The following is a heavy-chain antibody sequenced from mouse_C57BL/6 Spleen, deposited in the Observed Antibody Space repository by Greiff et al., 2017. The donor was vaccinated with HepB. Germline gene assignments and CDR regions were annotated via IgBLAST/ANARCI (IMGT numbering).Heavy chain of an antibody. J-gene: IGHJ1*03. V-gene: IGHV5-4*03. CDR1: GFTFSSYA. D-gene: IGHD2-1*01. CDR2: ISDGGSYT. CDR3: ARGIYYGNYWYFDV. Sequence: EVNVVESGGGLVKPGGSLKLSCAASGFTFSSYAMSWVRQTPEKRLEWVATISDGGSYTYYPDNVKGRFTISRDNAKNNLYLQMSHLKSEDTAMYYCARGIYYGNYWYFDVWGTGTTVTVSS.